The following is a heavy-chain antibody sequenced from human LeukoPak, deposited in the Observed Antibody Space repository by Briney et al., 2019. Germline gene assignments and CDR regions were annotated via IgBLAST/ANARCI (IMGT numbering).Heavy chain of an antibody. V-gene: IGHV3-7*01. CDR2: IKYDGCHK. CDR3: ASSHDSSCDD. D-gene: IGHD3-22*01. J-gene: IGHJ4*02. Sequence: GGSLRLTCVASGFTFSSYWMGWVRQAPGKGLEWGANIKYDGCHKCYVDSVKRRFTISRDNAKNSVYLQMNSLRVDDTAVYFCASSHDSSCDDWGQGTMVTVSS. CDR1: GFTFSSYW.